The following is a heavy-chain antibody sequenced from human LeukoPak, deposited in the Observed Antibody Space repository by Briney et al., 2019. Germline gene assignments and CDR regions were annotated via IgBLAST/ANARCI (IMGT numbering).Heavy chain of an antibody. CDR2: IGNSGDT. D-gene: IGHD2-2*01. J-gene: IGHJ6*04. V-gene: IGHV3-13*01. Sequence: PGGSLRLSCAASGFTFSDYDMHWVRQGTGKGLEWVSAIGNSGDTYYPGSVKGRFTISRENAKNSLYLQMNSLRAGDTAVYYCARVAGDCSSTSCLGYYGMDVWGKGTTVTVSS. CDR3: ARVAGDCSSTSCLGYYGMDV. CDR1: GFTFSDYD.